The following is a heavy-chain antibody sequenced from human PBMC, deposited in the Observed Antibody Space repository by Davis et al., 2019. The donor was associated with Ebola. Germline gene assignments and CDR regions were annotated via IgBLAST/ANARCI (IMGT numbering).Heavy chain of an antibody. CDR3: ARGAAYGSGWTDY. CDR2: ISYDGSNK. CDR1: GFTFSSYA. Sequence: GESLKISCAASGFTFSSYAMHWVRQAPGKGLEWVAVISYDGSNKYYADSVKGRFTISRDNSKNTLYLQMNSLRAEDTAVYYCARGAAYGSGWTDYWGQGTLVTVSS. D-gene: IGHD6-19*01. V-gene: IGHV3-30-3*01. J-gene: IGHJ4*02.